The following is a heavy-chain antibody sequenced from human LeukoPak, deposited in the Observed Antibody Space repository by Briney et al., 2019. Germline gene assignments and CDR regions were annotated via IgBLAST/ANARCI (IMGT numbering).Heavy chain of an antibody. J-gene: IGHJ2*01. D-gene: IGHD2-15*01. CDR1: GYTFTGYY. CDR3: ARDRGFGIVVVVAATHWYFDL. CDR2: INPNSGGT. Sequence: ASVNVSCKASGYTFTGYYMHWVRQAPGQGLEWMGWINPNSGGTNYAQRFQGRVTMTRDTSISTAYMELSRLKSDDTAVYYCARDRGFGIVVVVAATHWYFDLWGRGTLVTVSS. V-gene: IGHV1-2*02.